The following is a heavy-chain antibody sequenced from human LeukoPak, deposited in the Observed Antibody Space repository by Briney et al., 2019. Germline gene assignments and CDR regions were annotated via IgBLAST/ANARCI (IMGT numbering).Heavy chain of an antibody. D-gene: IGHD3-22*01. CDR3: ARARYYDSSDYGGIEL. CDR1: GYTFTSYF. Sequence: ASVNVSCKASGYTFTSYFMHWVRQAPPQGLEWMGISNPSGGSTNYAQKFQGRVTTTRDTSTSTDYMGLSSLRSEDTAVYYCARARYYDSSDYGGIELWGPGTLVTV. J-gene: IGHJ1*01. V-gene: IGHV1-46*01. CDR2: SNPSGGST.